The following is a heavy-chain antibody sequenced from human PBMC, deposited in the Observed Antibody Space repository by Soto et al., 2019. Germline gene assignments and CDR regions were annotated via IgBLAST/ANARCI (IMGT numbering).Heavy chain of an antibody. V-gene: IGHV1-69*01. Sequence: SVKVSCKASSGTLSGYAISWVVQSPRQGLEWMGGIIPIFGTANYAQKFQGRDTITADDSPSTAYTELSSLRSEDPAVYYCATQPVGYDYYEAVRNWFDPWGQGTLVTVSS. CDR1: SGTLSGYA. CDR2: IIPIFGTA. D-gene: IGHD3-3*01. CDR3: ATQPVGYDYYEAVRNWFDP. J-gene: IGHJ5*02.